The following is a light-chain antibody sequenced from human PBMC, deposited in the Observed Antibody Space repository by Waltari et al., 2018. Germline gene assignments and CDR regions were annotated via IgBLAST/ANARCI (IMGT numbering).Light chain of an antibody. CDR2: DDS. J-gene: IGLJ2*01. CDR3: QSYDSSNVV. Sequence: NFTLTQSHSVSESPGKTGTIACTRSSGSLASHSVQWYQLRPGSAPTTVIYDDSQRPSGVPDRFSGSIDRSSNSASLTISGLKTEDEADYYCQSYDSSNVVFGGGTKLTVL. CDR1: SGSLASHS. V-gene: IGLV6-57*03.